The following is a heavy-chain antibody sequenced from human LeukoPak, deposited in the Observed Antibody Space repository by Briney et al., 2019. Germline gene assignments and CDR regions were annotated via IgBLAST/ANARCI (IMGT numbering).Heavy chain of an antibody. CDR3: ARGVAAGSLDY. CDR2: VRHRADRYTT. D-gene: IGHD2-15*01. CDR1: GFTFSDHY. J-gene: IGHJ4*02. V-gene: IGHV3-72*01. Sequence: GGSLRLSCAASGFTFSDHYMDWVRQAPGKGLEWAGRVRHRADRYTTEYAASVKGRFTISRDDSKNSLYLQMSNLKTEDTAVYYCARGVAAGSLDYWGQGTLVTVSS.